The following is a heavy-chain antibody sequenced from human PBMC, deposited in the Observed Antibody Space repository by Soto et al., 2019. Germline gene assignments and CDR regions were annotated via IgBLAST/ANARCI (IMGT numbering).Heavy chain of an antibody. Sequence: GRSLRLSCAASGFTFSSYAMSWVRQAPGKGLEWVSAISGGGGSTYYADSVKGRFTISRDNSKNTLYLQMNSPRAEDTAVYYCAKPLPTDGYNNFFDYWGQGTLVTVSS. J-gene: IGHJ4*02. CDR1: GFTFSSYA. V-gene: IGHV3-23*01. CDR3: AKPLPTDGYNNFFDY. CDR2: ISGGGGST. D-gene: IGHD5-12*01.